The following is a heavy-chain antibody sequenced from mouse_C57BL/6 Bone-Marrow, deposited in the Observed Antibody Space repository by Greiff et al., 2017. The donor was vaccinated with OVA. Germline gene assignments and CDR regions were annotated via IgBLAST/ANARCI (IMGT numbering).Heavy chain of an antibody. J-gene: IGHJ2*01. CDR1: GFSLTSYG. Sequence: QVQLQQSGPGLVQPSQSLSITCTVSGFSLTSYGVPWVRQSPGKGLEWLGVILRGGSSDYHAAFFSRLRISTANSNSKIVFKMNSLQADDTAIYYCARYGNDFDYWGQGTTLTVSS. V-gene: IGHV2-2*01. CDR2: ILRGGSS. D-gene: IGHD2-1*01. CDR3: ARYGNDFDY.